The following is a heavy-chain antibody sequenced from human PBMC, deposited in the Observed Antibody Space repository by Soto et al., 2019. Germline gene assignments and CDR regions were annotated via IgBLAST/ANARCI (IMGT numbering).Heavy chain of an antibody. Sequence: EVQLVESGGGSVQPGESLRLSCAASGLSFRDYDMHWVRQRKGKGLEWVSALGAARDPYYVGSVKGRFSVSRDNAQNSLFLQMNNLRVDDTAVYFCARAYLGRLASRADYYYAMDVWGRGTTVTVSS. CDR3: ARAYLGRLASRADYYYAMDV. CDR1: GLSFRDYD. J-gene: IGHJ6*02. CDR2: LGAARDP. V-gene: IGHV3-13*05. D-gene: IGHD6-19*01.